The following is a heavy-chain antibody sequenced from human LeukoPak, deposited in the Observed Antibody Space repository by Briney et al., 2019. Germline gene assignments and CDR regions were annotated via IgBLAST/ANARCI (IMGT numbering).Heavy chain of an antibody. CDR1: GYSISSGYY. D-gene: IGHD3-22*01. CDR3: ARASYSYDINGWVPFDY. J-gene: IGHJ4*02. Sequence: PSETLSLTCTVSGYSISSGYYWGWIRQPPGKGLEWIGSIYHSGSTYYNPSLKSRVTISVDTSKNQFSLKLSSVTAADTAVYYCARASYSYDINGWVPFDYWGQGTPVTVSS. CDR2: IYHSGST. V-gene: IGHV4-38-2*02.